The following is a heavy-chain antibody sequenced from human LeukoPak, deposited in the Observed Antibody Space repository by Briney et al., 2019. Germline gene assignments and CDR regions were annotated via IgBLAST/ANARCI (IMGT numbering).Heavy chain of an antibody. Sequence: GGSLRLSCAASGFTFDDYAMHWVRQAPGKGLEWVSGISWNSGSIGYADSVKGRFTISRDNAKNSLYLQMNSLRAEDTALYYCAEDFSSGWYHFDYWGQGTLVTVSS. D-gene: IGHD6-19*01. V-gene: IGHV3-9*01. CDR2: ISWNSGSI. J-gene: IGHJ4*02. CDR3: AEDFSSGWYHFDY. CDR1: GFTFDDYA.